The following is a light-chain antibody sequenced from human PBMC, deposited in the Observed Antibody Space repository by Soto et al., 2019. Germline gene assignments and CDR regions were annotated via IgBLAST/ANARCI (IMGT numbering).Light chain of an antibody. CDR3: QSYDSTLNAPHVV. V-gene: IGLV1-40*01. CDR1: SSNIGAGYD. CDR2: GNS. J-gene: IGLJ2*01. Sequence: QSVLTQPPSVSGAPGQRVTISCTGSSSNIGAGYDVHWYQQLPGTAPKLLISGNSNRPSGVPDRFSGSKSGTSAFLAITGLQAEDEGDYYCQSYDSTLNAPHVVFGGGTKLTVL.